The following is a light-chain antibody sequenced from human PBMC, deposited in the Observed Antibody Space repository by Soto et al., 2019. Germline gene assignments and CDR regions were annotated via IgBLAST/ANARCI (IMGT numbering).Light chain of an antibody. CDR3: QQYNKWPET. V-gene: IGKV3-15*01. J-gene: IGKJ1*01. CDR1: QSVSSN. Sequence: EIVMTQSPATLSVSPGERATLSCRASQSVSSNLAWYQQKPGQAPRLLIYGASTRATGNPARFSGSESGTEFTLTISSLQSEDFAVYYCQQYNKWPETFGQGTKVEIK. CDR2: GAS.